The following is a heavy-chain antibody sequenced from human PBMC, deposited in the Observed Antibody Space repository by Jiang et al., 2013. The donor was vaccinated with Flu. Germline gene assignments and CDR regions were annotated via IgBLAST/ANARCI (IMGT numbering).Heavy chain of an antibody. CDR3: ARANGSGWSPNYYYGMDV. CDR2: IYYSGST. CDR1: GGSISSSY. V-gene: IGHV4-59*01. Sequence: GSGLVKPSETLSLTCTVSGGSISSSYWGWVRQPPGKGLEWIGYIYYSGSTYYHPSLNSRVTISLDTSKNQFSLKLNSVTAADTAVYYCARANGSGWSPNYYYGMDVWGQGTTVTVS. J-gene: IGHJ6*02. D-gene: IGHD6-19*01.